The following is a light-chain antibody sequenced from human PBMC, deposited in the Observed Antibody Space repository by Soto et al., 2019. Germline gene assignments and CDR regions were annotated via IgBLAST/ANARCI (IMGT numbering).Light chain of an antibody. Sequence: EIVLTQSPATLSLSPGERATLSCRASQSVSSYLAWYQQKPGQAPRLLIYDASNRATGIPARFSGSGSGTDFTLTISSLEPEDFAVYYRQPRSNWPPTFGQGTKLEIK. CDR3: QPRSNWPPT. CDR2: DAS. CDR1: QSVSSY. J-gene: IGKJ2*01. V-gene: IGKV3-11*01.